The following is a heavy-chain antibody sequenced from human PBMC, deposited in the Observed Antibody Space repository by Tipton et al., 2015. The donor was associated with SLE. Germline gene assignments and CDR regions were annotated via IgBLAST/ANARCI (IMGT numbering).Heavy chain of an antibody. Sequence: TLSLTCTVSGGSISCYYWSWIRQPPGKGLDWIGCIYYSGSTNYNPSLKSRVTISVDTSKNQFSLKLSSVTAADTAVYYCAGLNWNPVEVARDYWGQGTLVTVSS. J-gene: IGHJ4*02. V-gene: IGHV4-59*07. CDR2: IYYSGST. CDR3: AGLNWNPVEVARDY. CDR1: GGSISCYY. D-gene: IGHD1-1*01.